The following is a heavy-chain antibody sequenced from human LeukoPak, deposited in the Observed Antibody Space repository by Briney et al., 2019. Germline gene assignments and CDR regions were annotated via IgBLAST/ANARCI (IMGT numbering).Heavy chain of an antibody. D-gene: IGHD6-19*01. CDR1: GFRFSSFA. CDR3: AARPPRAVAGPFDY. J-gene: IGHJ4*02. V-gene: IGHV3-23*01. Sequence: GGSLRLSCAASGFRFSSFAMSWVRQTPGKGLEWVSGISAFGTTTFDADSVKGRFTISRDNSKNTLYLQMNSLRAEDTAVYYCAARPPRAVAGPFDYWGQGTLVTVSS. CDR2: ISAFGTTT.